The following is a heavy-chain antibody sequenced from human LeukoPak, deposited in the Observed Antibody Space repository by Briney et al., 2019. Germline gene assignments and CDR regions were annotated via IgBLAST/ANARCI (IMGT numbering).Heavy chain of an antibody. D-gene: IGHD2-21*02. CDR1: RFIFSSYA. V-gene: IGHV3-23*01. Sequence: PGGSLRLSCAASRFIFSSYAMSWVRQAPGKGLEWVSAISGSGGSTYYADSVKGRFTISRDNSKNTLYLQMNSLRAEDTAVYYCANAGGDRVYWGQGTLVTVSS. CDR3: ANAGGDRVY. J-gene: IGHJ4*02. CDR2: ISGSGGST.